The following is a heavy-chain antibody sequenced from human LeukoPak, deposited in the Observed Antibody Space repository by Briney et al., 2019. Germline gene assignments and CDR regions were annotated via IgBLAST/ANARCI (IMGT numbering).Heavy chain of an antibody. CDR3: ARALLPDVRGGYYYYGMDV. J-gene: IGHJ6*02. CDR1: GFTFSSYD. Sequence: GGSLRLSCAASGFTFSSYDMHWVRQATGKGLEWVSAIGTAGDTYYPGSVKGRFTISRENAKNSLYLQMNSLRAGDTAVYYCARALLPDVRGGYYYYGMDVWGQGTTVTVSS. CDR2: IGTAGDT. D-gene: IGHD3-10*01. V-gene: IGHV3-13*01.